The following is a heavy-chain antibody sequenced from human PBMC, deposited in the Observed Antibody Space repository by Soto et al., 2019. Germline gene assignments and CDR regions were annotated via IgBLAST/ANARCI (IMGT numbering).Heavy chain of an antibody. V-gene: IGHV3-23*01. D-gene: IGHD2-8*01. J-gene: IGHJ4*02. CDR2: ISGTGRNT. CDR1: GFTFSRNG. CDR3: AKNGLSDSPSAIDS. Sequence: GGSLRLSCATSGFTFSRNGMSWVRQAPGKGLDWVSGISGTGRNTYYADSVKGRFTISRDNSKNTLFLQMNSLRVEDTAVYYCAKNGLSDSPSAIDSWGQGTLVTVSS.